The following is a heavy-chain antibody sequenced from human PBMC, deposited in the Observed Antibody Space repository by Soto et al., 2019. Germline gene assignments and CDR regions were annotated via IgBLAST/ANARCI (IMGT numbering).Heavy chain of an antibody. J-gene: IGHJ6*02. CDR3: ARDRVMRGNSYYYGMDV. CDR2: IIPTFATP. Sequence: QVLLVQSGAEVKKPGSSVNVSCKTSGGTFSSFAISWVRLAPGQGLEWMGVIIPTFATPTYALKFQGRVSITADESTRTAYMELSSLRSEDTAVYYCARDRVMRGNSYYYGMDVWGQGTTVTVSS. D-gene: IGHD2-21*01. V-gene: IGHV1-69*12. CDR1: GGTFSSFA.